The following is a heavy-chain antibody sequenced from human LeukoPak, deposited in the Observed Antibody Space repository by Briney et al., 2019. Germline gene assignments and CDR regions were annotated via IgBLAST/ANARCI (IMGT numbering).Heavy chain of an antibody. CDR2: ISGSGGST. V-gene: IGHV3-23*01. CDR3: AKGSNVYPTYYFDY. CDR1: GFTFSSYA. D-gene: IGHD2-2*02. J-gene: IGHJ4*02. Sequence: GGSLRLSCAASGFTFSSYAMSWVRQAPGKGLEWVSAISGSGGSTYYADSVKGRFTISRDNSENTLYLQMNSLRAEDTAVYYCAKGSNVYPTYYFDYWGQGTLVTVSS.